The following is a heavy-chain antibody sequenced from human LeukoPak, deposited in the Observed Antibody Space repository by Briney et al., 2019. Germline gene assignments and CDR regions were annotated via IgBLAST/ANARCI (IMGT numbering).Heavy chain of an antibody. Sequence: PGGSLRLSCAASGFTFGSYAMSWVRQTPGKSLEWVSIITNGGVTTYYADSVRGRFTISRDNSKNMLYLQMNSLRAEDTAVYYCVKLSSGSGSKFGFDSWGQGTLVTVCS. CDR1: GFTFGSYA. D-gene: IGHD6-19*01. J-gene: IGHJ4*02. CDR3: VKLSSGSGSKFGFDS. V-gene: IGHV3-23*01. CDR2: ITNGGVTT.